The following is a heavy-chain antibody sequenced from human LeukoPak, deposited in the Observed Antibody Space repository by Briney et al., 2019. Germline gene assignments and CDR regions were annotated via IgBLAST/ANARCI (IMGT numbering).Heavy chain of an antibody. CDR2: IKQDGSEK. CDR1: GFTSSSYW. Sequence: GGSLRLSCAASGFTSSSYWMSWVRQAPGKGLEWVANIKQDGSEKYYVDSVKGRFTVSRDNAKNSLYLQMNSLRAEDTAVYYCARDRGSSGWYEFDYWGQGTLVTVSS. D-gene: IGHD6-19*01. J-gene: IGHJ4*02. V-gene: IGHV3-7*01. CDR3: ARDRGSSGWYEFDY.